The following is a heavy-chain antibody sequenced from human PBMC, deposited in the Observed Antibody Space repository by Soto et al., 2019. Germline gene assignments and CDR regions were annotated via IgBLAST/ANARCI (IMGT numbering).Heavy chain of an antibody. CDR2: IIPIFGTA. CDR3: ARGRDIGKSHYYYYGMDV. CDR1: GGTFSSYA. J-gene: IGHJ6*02. Sequence: SVKVSCKASGGTFSSYAISWVRQAPGQGLEWMGGIIPIFGTANYAQKFQGRVTITADESTSTAYMELSSLRSEDTAVYYCARGRDIGKSHYYYYGMDVWGQGTRVTVSS. V-gene: IGHV1-69*13. D-gene: IGHD2-15*01.